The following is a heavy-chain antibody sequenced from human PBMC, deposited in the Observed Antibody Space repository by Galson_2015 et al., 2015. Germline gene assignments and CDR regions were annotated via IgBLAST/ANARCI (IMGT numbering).Heavy chain of an antibody. CDR2: ISYDGSNK. J-gene: IGHJ5*02. CDR1: GFTFSSYG. CDR3: ARDLSSKGYSYGQRWFDP. V-gene: IGHV3-30*19. Sequence: SLRLSCAASGFTFSSYGMHWVRQAPGKGLEWVAVISYDGSNKYYADSVKGRFTISRDNSKNTLYLQMNSLRAEDTAVYYCARDLSSKGYSYGQRWFDPWGQGTLVTVSS. D-gene: IGHD5-18*01.